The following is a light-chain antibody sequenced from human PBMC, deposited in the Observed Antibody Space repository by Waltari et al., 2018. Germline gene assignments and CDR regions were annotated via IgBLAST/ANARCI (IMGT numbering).Light chain of an antibody. CDR2: AAS. CDR1: QAINTF. CDR3: QQYNSFPPT. J-gene: IGKJ4*01. V-gene: IGKV1-16*02. Sequence: TCRASQAINTFLAWFQQKPGKAPRSLIYAASTLQSGVSSNFSDSGSGTNFTLTISSLQPEDCATYYCQQYNSFPPTFGGGTRVEI.